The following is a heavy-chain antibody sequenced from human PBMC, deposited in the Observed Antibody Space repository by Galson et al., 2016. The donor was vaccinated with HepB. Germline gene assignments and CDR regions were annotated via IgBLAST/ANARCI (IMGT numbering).Heavy chain of an antibody. CDR2: ISPYSGGA. J-gene: IGHJ4*02. CDR3: ARAGLQWELLPDY. D-gene: IGHD1-26*01. Sequence: SVKVSCKASGYTFTGYYMHWVRQAPGQGLEWMGRISPYSGGANYAQKFKGRVTLTRDTSNSTAYMELTRLRSDDTAVYYCARAGLQWELLPDYWGQGTLVIVSS. CDR1: GYTFTGYY. V-gene: IGHV1-2*06.